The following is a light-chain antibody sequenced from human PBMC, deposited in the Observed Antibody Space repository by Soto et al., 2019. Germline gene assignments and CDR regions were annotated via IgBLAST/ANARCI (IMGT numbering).Light chain of an antibody. V-gene: IGKV3-15*01. Sequence: EIVLTQSPATLSVSPGERATLSCRASQGVSSNLAWYQQKPGQAPTLLIYGAFTRATGVPARFSGSGSGTEFTLTISSLQSEDFAVYYCQQYNNWPPWTFGQGTKVDIK. CDR2: GAF. CDR3: QQYNNWPPWT. J-gene: IGKJ1*01. CDR1: QGVSSN.